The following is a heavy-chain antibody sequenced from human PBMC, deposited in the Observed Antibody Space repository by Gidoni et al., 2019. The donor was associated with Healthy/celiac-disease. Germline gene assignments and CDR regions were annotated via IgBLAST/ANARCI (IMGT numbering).Heavy chain of an antibody. CDR1: GGTFSSYA. CDR2: IIPILGIA. CDR3: ARDKASVAAPPAGD. J-gene: IGHJ4*02. D-gene: IGHD6-13*01. Sequence: QVQLVQSGAEVKKPGSSVKVSCKASGGTFSSYAISWVRPAPGQGLEWMGRIIPILGIANYAQKFQGRVTITADKSTSTAYMELSSLRSEDTAVYYCARDKASVAAPPAGDWGQGTLVTVSS. V-gene: IGHV1-69*04.